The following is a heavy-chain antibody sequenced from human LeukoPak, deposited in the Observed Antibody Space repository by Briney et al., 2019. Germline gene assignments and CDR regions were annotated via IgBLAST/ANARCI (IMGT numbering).Heavy chain of an antibody. D-gene: IGHD6-6*01. CDR3: AKSRSLEYSSSSDF. Sequence: GGSLRLSCVASGFTFSNYGMSWVRQAPGKGLEWVSGISGSGGSTCYADSVRGRFTISRDNSKNTLNLQMNRLRAEDSAVYYCAKSRSLEYSSSSDFWGQGTLVTVSS. CDR2: ISGSGGST. V-gene: IGHV3-23*01. CDR1: GFTFSNYG. J-gene: IGHJ4*02.